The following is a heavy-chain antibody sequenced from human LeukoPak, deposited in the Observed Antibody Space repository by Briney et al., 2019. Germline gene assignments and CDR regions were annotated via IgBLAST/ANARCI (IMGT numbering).Heavy chain of an antibody. D-gene: IGHD3-16*01. Sequence: PGRSLRLSCPASGFTFSRYGMHWVRQAPGKGLEWVSPLYNDAFGSTTYYADSVTGRFTIPRDNSQNTLFLQMSSLTAEDTAMYYCARELGGGGLHYFDYWGRGTLVTVSS. V-gene: IGHV3-NL1*01. CDR3: ARELGGGGLHYFDY. J-gene: IGHJ4*02. CDR1: GFTFSRYG. CDR2: LYNDAFGSTT.